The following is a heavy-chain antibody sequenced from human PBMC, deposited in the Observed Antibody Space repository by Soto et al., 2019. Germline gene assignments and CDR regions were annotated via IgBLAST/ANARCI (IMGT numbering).Heavy chain of an antibody. CDR3: AKDIALVRGVIIDLDV. J-gene: IGHJ6*02. V-gene: IGHV3-30*18. CDR2: ISYDGDNK. Sequence: SCAVSGFIFNNYGMHWVRQAPGKGLEWVAVISYDGDNKYYADSVKGRFTISRDNSKNTLYLQMNSLRAEDTAVYYCAKDIALVRGVIIDLDVWGQGTTVTVSS. CDR1: GFIFNNYG. D-gene: IGHD3-10*01.